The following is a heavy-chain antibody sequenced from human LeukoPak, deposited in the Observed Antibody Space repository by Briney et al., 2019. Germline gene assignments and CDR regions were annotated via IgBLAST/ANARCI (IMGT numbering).Heavy chain of an antibody. CDR2: ISGSGGST. V-gene: IGHV3-23*01. D-gene: IGHD3-10*01. J-gene: IGHJ5*01. CDR1: GFTFSSYA. CDR3: AKDSRDVLLWFEY. Sequence: PGGYLRLSCAASGFTFSSYAMSWVRQAPGKGLEWVSAISGSGGSTYYADSVKGRFTISRDNSKNTLYLQMNSLRAEDTAVYYCAKDSRDVLLWFEYWGQGTLVTVSS.